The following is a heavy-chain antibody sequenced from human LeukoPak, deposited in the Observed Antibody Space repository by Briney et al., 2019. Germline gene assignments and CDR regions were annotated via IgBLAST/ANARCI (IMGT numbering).Heavy chain of an antibody. CDR2: MNPNSGNT. CDR3: ARRGAYTIFGVVTARWFDP. CDR1: GYTFTSYD. D-gene: IGHD3-3*01. J-gene: IGHJ5*02. Sequence: ASVKVSCKASGYTFTSYDINWVRQATGQGLEWMGWMNPNSGNTGYEQKFQGRVTMTRNTSISTAYMELSSLRSEDTAVYYCARRGAYTIFGVVTARWFDPWGQGTLVTVSS. V-gene: IGHV1-8*01.